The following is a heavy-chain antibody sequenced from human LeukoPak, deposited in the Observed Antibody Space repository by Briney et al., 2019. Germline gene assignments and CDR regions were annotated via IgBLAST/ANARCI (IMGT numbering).Heavy chain of an antibody. V-gene: IGHV4-59*01. CDR2: LHYSGST. CDR1: GGSISSYY. J-gene: IGHJ4*02. CDR3: ARGGLYYGSGSLYYFDY. D-gene: IGHD3-10*01. Sequence: SETLSLICTVSGGSISSYYWSWIRQPPGKGLEEIGYLHYSGSTNYNPSLKSRVSISVDASKNQFSLKLSSVTAADTAVYYCARGGLYYGSGSLYYFDYWGQGTLVTVSS.